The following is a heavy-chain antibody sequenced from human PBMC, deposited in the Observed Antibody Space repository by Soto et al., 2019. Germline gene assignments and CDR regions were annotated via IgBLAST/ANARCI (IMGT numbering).Heavy chain of an antibody. CDR1: GGSLSAYY. D-gene: IGHD5-18*01. CDR2: INHSGSA. J-gene: IGHJ4*02. V-gene: IGHV4-34*01. CDR3: EIGTHGYSYCLYYFDY. Sequence: PSETLSLTCAVYGGSLSAYYWSWIRQPPGTGLEWIGEINHSGSANYNPSLKSRVTISVETSKKHFSLNMNSVTAADTAGYYCEIGTHGYSYCLYYFDYWGQGTLVTVSS.